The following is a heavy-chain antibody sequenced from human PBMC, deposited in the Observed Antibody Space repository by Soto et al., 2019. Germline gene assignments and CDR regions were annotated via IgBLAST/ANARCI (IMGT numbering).Heavy chain of an antibody. J-gene: IGHJ3*02. CDR2: IYPGDSDT. Sequence: SLKISWQCSLYSFTSYWSCLVGHLPFKFLELMGIIYPGDSDTRYSPSFQGQVTISADKSISTAYLQWSSLKASDTAMYYCARHGRRITMVRGANDAFDIWGQGTMVTVSS. CDR1: LYSFTSYW. CDR3: ARHGRRITMVRGANDAFDI. D-gene: IGHD3-10*01. V-gene: IGHV5-51*01.